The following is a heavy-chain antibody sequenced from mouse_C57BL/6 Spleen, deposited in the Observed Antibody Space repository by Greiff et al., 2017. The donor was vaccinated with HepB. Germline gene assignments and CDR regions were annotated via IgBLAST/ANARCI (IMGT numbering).Heavy chain of an antibody. Sequence: QVQLKQPGAELVRPGSSVKLSCKASGYTFTSYWMHWVKQRPIQGLEWIGNIDPSDSETHYNQKFKDKATLTVDKSSSTAYMQLSSLTSEDSAVYYCARWEVTTAMDYWGQGTSVTVSS. D-gene: IGHD2-2*01. CDR2: IDPSDSET. V-gene: IGHV1-52*01. J-gene: IGHJ4*01. CDR1: GYTFTSYW. CDR3: ARWEVTTAMDY.